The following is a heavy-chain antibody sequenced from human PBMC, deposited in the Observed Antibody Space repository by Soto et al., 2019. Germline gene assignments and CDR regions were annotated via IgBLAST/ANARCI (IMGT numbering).Heavy chain of an antibody. V-gene: IGHV1-46*03. Sequence: QVQLVQPGAEVKKPGASVKFSCKASGYIFTNFYIHWVRQAPGQGLEWIGIINPNGGSTNYAQNCGGRATMTRNTPTSTVYMDLSSLRSEDTALYYCTRGPAPGDYGAQGTLIPFSS. CDR2: INPNGGST. J-gene: IGHJ4*02. CDR1: GYIFTNFY. CDR3: TRGPAPGDY.